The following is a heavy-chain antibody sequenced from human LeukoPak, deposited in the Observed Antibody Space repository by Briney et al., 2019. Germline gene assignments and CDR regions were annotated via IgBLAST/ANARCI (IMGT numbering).Heavy chain of an antibody. D-gene: IGHD2-2*02. J-gene: IGHJ6*03. CDR1: GYTFTSHD. Sequence: ASVKVSCKTSGYTFTSHDINWVRQAPGQGLEWMGWVNPNSGNTNYAQKLQGRVTMTTDTSTSTAYMELRSLRSDDTAVYYCARVVVAVPAAIGNYYYYYMDVWGKGTTVTVSS. CDR2: VNPNSGNT. V-gene: IGHV1-18*01. CDR3: ARVVVAVPAAIGNYYYYYMDV.